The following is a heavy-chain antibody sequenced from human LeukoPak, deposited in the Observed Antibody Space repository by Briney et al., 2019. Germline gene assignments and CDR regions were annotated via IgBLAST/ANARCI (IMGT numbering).Heavy chain of an antibody. CDR2: INPDGSTT. Sequence: GGSLRLSCAASGFTFSRYWIHWVRQAPGKGLEWVSRINPDGSTTTYADSVKGRFTISRDNAKNTVYLQMNSLRAEDTAVYYCARDKQQLVLGYYYYYMDVWGKGTTVTVSS. CDR3: ARDKQQLVLGYYYYYMDV. D-gene: IGHD6-13*01. CDR1: GFTFSRYW. V-gene: IGHV3-74*01. J-gene: IGHJ6*03.